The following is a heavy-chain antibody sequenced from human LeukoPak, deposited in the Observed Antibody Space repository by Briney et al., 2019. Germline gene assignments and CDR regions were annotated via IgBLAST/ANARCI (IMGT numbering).Heavy chain of an antibody. CDR1: GFGVNDNY. CDR3: ARGSSNVAARNNWFDP. D-gene: IGHD6-6*01. Sequence: GGSLRLSCAASGFGVNDNYVSWVRQAPGKGLEWVSLIYRGRSTYYADSVKGRFTTSKDNSKNTVDLQMNSLRAEDTAVYFCARGSSNVAARNNWFDPWGQGTLVTVSS. J-gene: IGHJ5*02. CDR2: IYRGRST. V-gene: IGHV3-53*01.